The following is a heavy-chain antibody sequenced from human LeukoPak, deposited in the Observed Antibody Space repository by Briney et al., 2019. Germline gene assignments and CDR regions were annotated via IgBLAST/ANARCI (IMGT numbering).Heavy chain of an antibody. CDR3: AKDRVSDYYASSGYFDY. Sequence: GGSLRLSCAASGFTFSSYGMHWVRQAPGKGLEWVAFIRYDGSNKYYADSVKGRFTISRDNSKNTLYLQMNSLRAEDTAVYYCAKDRVSDYYASSGYFDYWGQGTLVTVSS. D-gene: IGHD3-22*01. CDR2: IRYDGSNK. CDR1: GFTFSSYG. V-gene: IGHV3-30*02. J-gene: IGHJ4*02.